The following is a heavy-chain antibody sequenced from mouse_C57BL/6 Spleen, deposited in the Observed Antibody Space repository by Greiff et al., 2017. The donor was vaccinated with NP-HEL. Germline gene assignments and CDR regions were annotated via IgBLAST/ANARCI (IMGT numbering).Heavy chain of an antibody. CDR1: GFTFSDYY. CDR3: ARERGYYGNYVYYFDY. J-gene: IGHJ2*01. D-gene: IGHD2-1*01. CDR2: INYDGSST. Sequence: VQLKESEGGLVQPGSSMKLSCTASGFTFSDYYMAWVRQVPEKGLEWVANINYDGSSTYYLDSLKSRFIISRDNAKNILYLQMSSLKSEDTATYYCARERGYYGNYVYYFDYWGQGTTLTVSS. V-gene: IGHV5-16*01.